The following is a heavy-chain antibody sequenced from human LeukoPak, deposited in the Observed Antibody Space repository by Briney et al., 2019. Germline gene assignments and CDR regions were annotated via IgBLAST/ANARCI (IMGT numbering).Heavy chain of an antibody. D-gene: IGHD3-16*01. V-gene: IGHV4-39*07. CDR1: GGSISSSSYY. CDR3: ARSQVWVYDYVRGSPQPTFDN. Sequence: SETLSLTCTVSGGSISSSSYYWGWIRQPPGKGLEWIGIIYYSGSTYYNPSLKSRVTISVDTSKNQFSLKLSSVTAADTAVYYCARSQVWVYDYVRGSPQPTFDNWGQGILVTVSS. CDR2: IYYSGST. J-gene: IGHJ4*02.